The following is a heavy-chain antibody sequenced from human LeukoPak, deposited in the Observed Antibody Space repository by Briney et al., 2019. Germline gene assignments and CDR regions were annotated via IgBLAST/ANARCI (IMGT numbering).Heavy chain of an antibody. CDR2: ISSSGSTI. D-gene: IGHD3-16*01. J-gene: IGHJ3*02. V-gene: IGHV3-11*01. CDR1: GFTFSDYY. Sequence: SGGSLRLSCAASGFTFSDYYMSWIRQAPGKGLEWVSYISSSGSTIYYADSVKGRFTISRDNAKNSLYPQMNSLRAEDTAVYYCARDVPSFSLADAFDIWGQGTMVTVSS. CDR3: ARDVPSFSLADAFDI.